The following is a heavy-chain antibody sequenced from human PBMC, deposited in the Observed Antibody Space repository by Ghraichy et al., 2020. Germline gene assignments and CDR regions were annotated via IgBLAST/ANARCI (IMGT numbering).Heavy chain of an antibody. CDR1: GYTFTSYA. V-gene: IGHV7-4-1*02. CDR3: ARDQTSIAVAGDWFDP. CDR2: INTNTGNP. J-gene: IGHJ5*02. Sequence: ASVKVSCKASGYTFTSYAMNWVRQAPGQGLEWMGWINTNTGNPTYAQGFTGRFVFSLDTSVSTAYLQISSIKAEDTAVYYCARDQTSIAVAGDWFDPWGQGTLVTVSS. D-gene: IGHD6-19*01.